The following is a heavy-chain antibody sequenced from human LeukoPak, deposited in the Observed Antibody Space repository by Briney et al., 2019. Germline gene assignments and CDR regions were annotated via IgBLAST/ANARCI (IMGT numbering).Heavy chain of an antibody. D-gene: IGHD6-13*01. V-gene: IGHV3-21*01. CDR1: GFTFSSYS. CDR3: ARDAGSSSWYLRSPTWWFDP. J-gene: IGHJ5*02. Sequence: GGSLRLSCAASGFTFSSYSMNWVRQAPGKGLEWVSSISSSSSYIYYADSVKGRFTISRDNAKNSLYLQMNSLRAEDTAVYYCARDAGSSSWYLRSPTWWFDPWGQGTLVTVSS. CDR2: ISSSSSYI.